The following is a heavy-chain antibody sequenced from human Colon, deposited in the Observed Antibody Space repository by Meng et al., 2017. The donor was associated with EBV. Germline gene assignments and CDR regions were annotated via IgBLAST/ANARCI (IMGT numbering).Heavy chain of an antibody. CDR3: ARVSSGWDYFDY. D-gene: IGHD6-19*01. V-gene: IGHV4-31*03. CDR2: IYYSGST. J-gene: IGHJ4*02. Sequence: VQLREAGPGLVKSSKDLSLTCTVSGGSVSRCGYYWAWIRQHPGKGLEWFGHIYYSGSTFYNPSLKRRVIISIDTSKNQFSLNLRSVTAADTAVYYCARVSSGWDYFDYWGQGTLVTVSS. CDR1: GGSVSRCGYY.